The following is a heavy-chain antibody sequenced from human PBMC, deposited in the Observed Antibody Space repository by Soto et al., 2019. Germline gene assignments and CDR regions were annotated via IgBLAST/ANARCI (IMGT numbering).Heavy chain of an antibody. V-gene: IGHV2-26*01. J-gene: IGHJ6*02. Sequence: QVTLKESGPVLVRPTETLTLTCAVSGFSLNDGKMGVTWIRQAPGKALEWLAHIFSNDEKFLSKSLKSRLAISEDTSKSQVVLSMTNMGPVDAGTYYCARIRRCSDSFGPNYSYYYGMDVWGQGTTVTVSS. CDR2: IFSNDEK. CDR1: GFSLNDGKMG. D-gene: IGHD2-15*01. CDR3: ARIRRCSDSFGPNYSYYYGMDV.